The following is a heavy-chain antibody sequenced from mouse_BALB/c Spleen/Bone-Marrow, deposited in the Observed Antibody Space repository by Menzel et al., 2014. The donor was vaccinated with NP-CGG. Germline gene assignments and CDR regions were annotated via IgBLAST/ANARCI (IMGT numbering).Heavy chain of an antibody. J-gene: IGHJ3*01. CDR1: GFTFTDYY. D-gene: IGHD2-1*01. Sequence: DVKLQESGGGLVQPGGSLRLSCATSGFTFTDYYMSWVRQPPGKALEWLGFIRNKANGYTTEYSASVKGRFTISRDNSQSILYLQMNTLRAEDSATYYCARDTGNYVRFAYWGQGTLVTVSA. V-gene: IGHV7-3*02. CDR3: ARDTGNYVRFAY. CDR2: IRNKANGYTT.